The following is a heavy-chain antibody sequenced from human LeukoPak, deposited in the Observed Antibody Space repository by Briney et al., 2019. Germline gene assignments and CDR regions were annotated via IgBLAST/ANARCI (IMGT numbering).Heavy chain of an antibody. V-gene: IGHV4-34*01. CDR3: ARGRLQLWSFPLPYNHYAIDV. Sequence: PSETLSLTCAVSGESFSGYFWTWTRQPPGKGLEWIGESNHFGSTDYNPSLKSRVTISVDTSKKQFSLNVRSVTDADTAVYFCARGRLQLWSFPLPYNHYAIDVWGQGTTVTVSS. D-gene: IGHD5-18*01. CDR2: SNHFGST. CDR1: GESFSGYF. J-gene: IGHJ6*02.